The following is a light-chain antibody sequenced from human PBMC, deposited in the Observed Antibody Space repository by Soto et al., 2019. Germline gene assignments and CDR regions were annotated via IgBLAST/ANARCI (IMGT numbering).Light chain of an antibody. V-gene: IGKV1-39*01. CDR1: QSISSY. Sequence: DIQMTQSPSSLSASVGDRVTITCRASQSISSYLNWYQQKPGKAPKIVIYATSSLQSGVPSRFSGSGSGTDFTLTISSLQPEDFATYYCLQHNSYPWTFGQGTKVEIK. CDR2: ATS. CDR3: LQHNSYPWT. J-gene: IGKJ1*01.